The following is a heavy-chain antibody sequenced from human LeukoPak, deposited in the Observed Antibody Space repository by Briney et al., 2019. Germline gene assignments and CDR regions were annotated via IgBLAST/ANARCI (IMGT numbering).Heavy chain of an antibody. J-gene: IGHJ4*02. V-gene: IGHV4-59*01. CDR3: ARVWDSSGWKYYFDY. CDR2: IYYSGST. D-gene: IGHD3-22*01. Sequence: SETLSLTCTVSGGSLSSYYWSWIRQPPGEGLEWIGYIYYSGSTNYNPSLKSRATISVDTSKNQFSLNLNSVAAADTAVYYCARVWDSSGWKYYFDYWGRGTLVTVSS. CDR1: GGSLSSYY.